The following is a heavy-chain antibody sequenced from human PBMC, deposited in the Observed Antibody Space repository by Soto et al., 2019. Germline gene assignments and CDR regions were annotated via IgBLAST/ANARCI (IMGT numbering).Heavy chain of an antibody. CDR2: ISAYNGNT. CDR3: ARDRQQLDLHPYYYYGMDV. J-gene: IGHJ6*02. CDR1: GYTFTSYG. Sequence: ASVKVSCKASGYTFTSYGISWVRQAPGQGLEWMGWISAYNGNTNYAQKLQGRVTMTTDTSTSTAYMELRSLRSDDTAVYYCARDRQQLDLHPYYYYGMDVWGQGTTVTVSS. V-gene: IGHV1-18*01. D-gene: IGHD6-13*01.